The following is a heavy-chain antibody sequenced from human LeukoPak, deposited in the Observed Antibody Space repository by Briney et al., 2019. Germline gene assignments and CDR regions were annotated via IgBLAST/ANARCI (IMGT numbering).Heavy chain of an antibody. CDR1: GFTFTSHW. CDR3: ARVVDDTSVYRPFDY. D-gene: IGHD3-22*01. J-gene: IGHJ4*02. CDR2: IKQDGSEK. V-gene: IGHV3-7*01. Sequence: GGSLRLSCAASGFTFTSHWMSWVRQAPGKGLEWVAQIKQDGSEKYDVDSLKDRFTISRDNGKNSLHLQMNSLRAEDTAVYYCARVVDDTSVYRPFDYWGQGTLVTVSS.